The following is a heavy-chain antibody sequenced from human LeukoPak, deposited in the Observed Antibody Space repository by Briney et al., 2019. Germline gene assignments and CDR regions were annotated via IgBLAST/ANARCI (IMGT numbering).Heavy chain of an antibody. Sequence: GGSLRLSCAASGFNFSNFAMSWVRQAPGKGLEWVSAISESGSNTYFADSVEGRFAISRDNSKNTLHLQMNSLRAEDTGVYYCAKDEDNWGQGTLVTVSS. CDR1: GFNFSNFA. CDR3: AKDEDN. J-gene: IGHJ4*02. CDR2: ISESGSNT. V-gene: IGHV3-23*01.